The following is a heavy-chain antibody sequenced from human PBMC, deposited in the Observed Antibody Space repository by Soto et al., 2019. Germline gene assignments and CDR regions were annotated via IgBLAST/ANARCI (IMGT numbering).Heavy chain of an antibody. CDR3: ASFNYYGSGSYGSLSDWYGMDV. Sequence: QVQLVQSGAEVKKPGASVKVSCKASGYTFTSYGIIWVRQAPGQGLEWMGWISAYNGNTNYAQKLQGRVTMTTDTSTSTAYMELRSLRSDDTAVYYCASFNYYGSGSYGSLSDWYGMDVWGQGTTVTVSS. CDR2: ISAYNGNT. J-gene: IGHJ6*02. V-gene: IGHV1-18*01. CDR1: GYTFTSYG. D-gene: IGHD3-10*01.